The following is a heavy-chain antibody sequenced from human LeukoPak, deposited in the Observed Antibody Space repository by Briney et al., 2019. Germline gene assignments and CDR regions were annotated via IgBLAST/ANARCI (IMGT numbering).Heavy chain of an antibody. J-gene: IGHJ6*03. CDR3: ARQVGGTYYYYYYMDV. CDR2: IYYSGST. V-gene: IGHV4-39*01. Sequence: SETLSLTCTVSGGSISSSSYYWGWIRQPPGKGLEWIGNIYYSGSTYYNPSLKSRVTISVDTSKNQFSLKLSSVTAADTAVYYCARQVGGTYYYYYYMDVWGKGTTVTVSS. D-gene: IGHD1-26*01. CDR1: GGSISSSSYY.